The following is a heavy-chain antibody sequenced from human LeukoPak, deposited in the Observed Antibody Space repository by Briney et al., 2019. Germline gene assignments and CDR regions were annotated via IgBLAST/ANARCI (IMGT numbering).Heavy chain of an antibody. D-gene: IGHD6-13*01. V-gene: IGHV5-51*01. J-gene: IGHJ4*02. CDR2: IYPGDSDT. CDR3: ARRTAAAEFFDY. Sequence: GESLKISCKGAGYRFTNYWIAWVRQMPGASLEWMGIIYPGDSDTRYSPSFQGQVTISADKSINTAYLQWSSLKASDTAIYYCARRTAAAEFFDYWGQGTPVTVSS. CDR1: GYRFTNYW.